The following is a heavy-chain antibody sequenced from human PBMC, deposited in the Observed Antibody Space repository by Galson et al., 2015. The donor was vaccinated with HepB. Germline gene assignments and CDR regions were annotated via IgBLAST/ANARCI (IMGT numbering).Heavy chain of an antibody. Sequence: SLRLSCAASGFTFSSYSMNWVRQAPGKGLEWVSSISSSSSYIYYADSVKGRFTISRDNAKNSLYLQMNSLRAEDTAVYYCARDFPYCSGGSCAVMFCDLWGRGTLVTVSS. CDR2: ISSSSSYI. D-gene: IGHD2-15*01. J-gene: IGHJ2*01. V-gene: IGHV3-21*01. CDR1: GFTFSSYS. CDR3: ARDFPYCSGGSCAVMFCDL.